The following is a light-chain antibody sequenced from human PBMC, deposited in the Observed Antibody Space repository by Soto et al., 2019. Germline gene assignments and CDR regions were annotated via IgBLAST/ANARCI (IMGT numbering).Light chain of an antibody. Sequence: DIQMTHSPSTLSASVGDRVTITCRASQSISSWLAWYQQKPGKAPKLLIYDASSLQSGVPSRLSGSGSGTDFTLTISSLQPEDFATYYCQQFKSYPLTFGGGTKVDIK. V-gene: IGKV1-5*01. CDR3: QQFKSYPLT. CDR1: QSISSW. J-gene: IGKJ4*01. CDR2: DAS.